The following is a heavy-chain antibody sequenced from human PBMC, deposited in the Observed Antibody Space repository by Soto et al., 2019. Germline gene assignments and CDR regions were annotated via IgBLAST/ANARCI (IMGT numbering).Heavy chain of an antibody. CDR3: ASHYDSSGYYPPADAFDI. V-gene: IGHV3-30-3*01. D-gene: IGHD3-22*01. CDR1: GFTFSSYA. CDR2: ISYDGSNK. J-gene: IGHJ3*02. Sequence: GGSLRLSCAASGFTFSSYAMHWVRQAPGKGLEWVAVISYDGSNKYYADSVKGRFTISRDNSKNTLYLQMNSLRAEDTAVYYCASHYDSSGYYPPADAFDIWDQGTTVTVSS.